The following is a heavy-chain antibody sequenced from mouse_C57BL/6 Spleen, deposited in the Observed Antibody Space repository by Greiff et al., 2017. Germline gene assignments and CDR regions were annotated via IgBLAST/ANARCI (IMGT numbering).Heavy chain of an antibody. J-gene: IGHJ4*01. D-gene: IGHD2-3*01. CDR2: IYWDDDK. CDR3: AREGDGYYPYYYAMDY. CDR1: GFSLSTSGMG. V-gene: IGHV8-12*01. Sequence: QVTLKVSGPGILQSSQTLSLTCSFSGFSLSTSGMGVSWIRQPSGKGLEWLAHIYWDDDKRYNPSLKSRLTISKDTSRNQVFLQLTSVDTADTATYYCAREGDGYYPYYYAMDYWGQGTSVTVSS.